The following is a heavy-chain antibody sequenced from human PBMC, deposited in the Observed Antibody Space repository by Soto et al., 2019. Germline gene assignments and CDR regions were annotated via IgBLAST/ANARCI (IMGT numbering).Heavy chain of an antibody. J-gene: IGHJ5*02. Sequence: PGGSLRLSCAASGFTFTTYAMSWVRQAPGKGLEWVSAISGSGGNTHYADSVKGRFTISRDNSKNTLYLQMNSLRAEDTAVYYSAKAGMTTVVTGWFDPWGQGTLVTVSS. CDR2: ISGSGGNT. D-gene: IGHD4-17*01. CDR3: AKAGMTTVVTGWFDP. V-gene: IGHV3-23*01. CDR1: GFTFTTYA.